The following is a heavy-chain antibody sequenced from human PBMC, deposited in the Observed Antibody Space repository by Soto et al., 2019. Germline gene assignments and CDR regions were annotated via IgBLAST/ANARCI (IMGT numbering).Heavy chain of an antibody. V-gene: IGHV3-21*01. CDR1: GFAFTNYI. J-gene: IGHJ4*02. D-gene: IGHD3-16*02. CDR2: LSSGSRYV. CDR3: VRGGSSRSY. Sequence: PGGSLRLSCTASGFAFTNYIITWFRQAPGKGLEWVSSLSSGSRYVYYVDSVKGRFTISRDDAKNSVYLQMNSLRAEDAAVYYCVRGGSSRSYWGQGSRVTVSS.